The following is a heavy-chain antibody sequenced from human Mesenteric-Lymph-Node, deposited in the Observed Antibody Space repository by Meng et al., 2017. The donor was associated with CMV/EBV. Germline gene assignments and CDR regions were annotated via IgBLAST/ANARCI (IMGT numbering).Heavy chain of an antibody. V-gene: IGHV3-43D*03. CDR1: GFTFDDFA. CDR3: AKDIGCLGSTCSNYYYYGMDV. J-gene: IGHJ6*02. D-gene: IGHD2-2*01. Sequence: GGSLRLSCVASGFTFDDFAMHWVRQAPGQGLEWVSLVSWSGNSAYYVDSVKGRFTVSRDNRRHALYLQMDGLRPEDTGLYYCAKDIGCLGSTCSNYYYYGMDVWGQGTTVTVSS. CDR2: VSWSGNSA.